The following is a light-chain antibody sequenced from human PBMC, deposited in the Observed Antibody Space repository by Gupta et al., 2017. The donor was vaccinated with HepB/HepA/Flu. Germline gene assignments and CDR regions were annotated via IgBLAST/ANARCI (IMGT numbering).Light chain of an antibody. V-gene: IGLV2-8*01. J-gene: IGLJ2*01. Sequence: QSALTQPPSASGSPGQSVTISCTGTSSDVGGYDYVSWYQQHPGKAPKLMINEVNKRPSGVPDRFSGSKSGNTASLTVSGLQAEDEADYYCSSYAGSNNLIFGGGTRLTVL. CDR1: SSDVGGYDY. CDR3: SSYAGSNNLI. CDR2: EVN.